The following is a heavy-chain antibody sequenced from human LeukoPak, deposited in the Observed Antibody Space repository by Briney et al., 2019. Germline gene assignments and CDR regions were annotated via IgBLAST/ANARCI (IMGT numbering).Heavy chain of an antibody. Sequence: QSGGSLRLSCAASGFTFSTYSMNWVRQAPGKGLEWVSYISSSSTIYYADSVKGRFTISRDNAKNSLYLQMNSLRAEDTAVYSCARDSPPDYWGQGTLVTVSS. CDR1: GFTFSTYS. CDR2: ISSSSTI. J-gene: IGHJ4*02. CDR3: ARDSPPDY. V-gene: IGHV3-48*01.